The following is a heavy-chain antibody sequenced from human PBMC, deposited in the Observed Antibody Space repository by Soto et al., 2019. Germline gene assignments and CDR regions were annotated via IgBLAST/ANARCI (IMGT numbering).Heavy chain of an antibody. J-gene: IGHJ4*02. CDR2: ISGSGGST. CDR1: GFTFSSYA. V-gene: IGHV3-23*01. D-gene: IGHD6-19*01. CDR3: AKGGYSSGWYVGGVDY. Sequence: EVQLLESGGGLVQPGGSLRLSCAASGFTFSSYAMSWVRQAPGKGLEWVSAISGSGGSTYYADSVKGRFTISRDNSKNTLYLQMNSLRAEDTAVYYCAKGGYSSGWYVGGVDYWGQGTLVTVSS.